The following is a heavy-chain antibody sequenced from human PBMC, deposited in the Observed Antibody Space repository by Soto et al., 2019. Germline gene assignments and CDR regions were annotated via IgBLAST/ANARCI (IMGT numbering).Heavy chain of an antibody. V-gene: IGHV4-34*01. Sequence: QVQLQQWGAGLLKPSETLSLTCAVYGGSFSGYQWSWIRQTPGKGLEWIGGINDSGDINYNPSLKGRFTILVDSPKKQISLRLSSVTAADTAVYYCARGLILWFGELSRRGGYYYYMDVWGKGTTVTVSS. D-gene: IGHD3-10*01. CDR1: GGSFSGYQ. CDR3: ARGLILWFGELSRRGGYYYYMDV. CDR2: INDSGDI. J-gene: IGHJ6*03.